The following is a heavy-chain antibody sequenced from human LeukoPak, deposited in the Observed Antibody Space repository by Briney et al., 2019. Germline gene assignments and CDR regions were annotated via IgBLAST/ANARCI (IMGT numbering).Heavy chain of an antibody. CDR1: GFIFSNFA. V-gene: IGHV3-30*04. CDR2: ISYDGTNK. D-gene: IGHD3-3*01. Sequence: GGSLRLSCAASGFIFSNFAMHWVRQAPGKGLEWVAVISYDGTNKYYADSVKGRFTISRDNSKSTLYLQMNSLRAEDTAVYYCAKENDFVYWGQGTLVTVSS. J-gene: IGHJ4*02. CDR3: AKENDFVY.